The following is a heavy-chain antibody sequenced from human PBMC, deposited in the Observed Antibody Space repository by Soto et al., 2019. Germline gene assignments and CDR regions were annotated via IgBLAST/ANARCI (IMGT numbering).Heavy chain of an antibody. Sequence: QVQLVESGGGSVKPGGSLRLSCAASGFSFSDYYMSWIHQAPGKGLEWVSYITSSGSLIYYADSVKGRFTISRDNAKNSLYLQMNSLRAEDTAVYYCARDTGGGWYHYFDYWGQGTLVTVSS. CDR3: ARDTGGGWYHYFDY. CDR2: ITSSGSLI. CDR1: GFSFSDYY. J-gene: IGHJ4*02. D-gene: IGHD6-19*01. V-gene: IGHV3-11*01.